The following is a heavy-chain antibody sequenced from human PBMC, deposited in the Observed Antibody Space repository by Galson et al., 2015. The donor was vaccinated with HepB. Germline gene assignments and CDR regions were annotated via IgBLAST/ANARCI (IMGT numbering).Heavy chain of an antibody. Sequence: SLRLSCAASGFTFSSYSMNWVRQAPGKGLEWVSSISSSSSYIYYADSVKGRFTISRDNAKNSLYLQMNSLRAEDTAVYYCARVVSDFWRERTAYWGQGTLSPSPQ. CDR2: ISSSSSYI. CDR1: GFTFSSYS. V-gene: IGHV3-21*01. D-gene: IGHD3-3*01. J-gene: IGHJ4*02. CDR3: ARVVSDFWRERTAY.